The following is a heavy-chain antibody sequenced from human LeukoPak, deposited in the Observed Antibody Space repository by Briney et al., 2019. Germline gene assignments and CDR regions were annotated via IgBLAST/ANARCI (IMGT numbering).Heavy chain of an antibody. CDR1: GFIFTKYG. V-gene: IGHV1-18*01. CDR2: ISGYNGDT. J-gene: IGHJ5*02. Sequence: ASVKVFCKASGFIFTKYGISWVRQAPGQGLEWGGWISGYNGDTNYAQKVQGRVTMTTDTSTSTAYIDLRSLRSDDTAVYYCARDPSNTSGWKTWFDTWGQGNLVTVS. D-gene: IGHD6-19*01. CDR3: ARDPSNTSGWKTWFDT.